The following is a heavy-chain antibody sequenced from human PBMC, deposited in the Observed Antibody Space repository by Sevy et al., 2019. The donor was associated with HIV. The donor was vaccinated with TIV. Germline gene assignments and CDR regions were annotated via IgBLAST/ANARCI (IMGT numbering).Heavy chain of an antibody. D-gene: IGHD3-9*01. CDR3: ALRRDILTGYQNWFDP. J-gene: IGHJ5*02. CDR2: IKQDGSEK. CDR1: GFTFSSYW. Sequence: GGSLRLSCAASGFTFSSYWMSWVRQAPGKGLEWVANIKQDGSEKYYVDSVKGGFTVSRDNAKNSLYLQMNSLRAEDTAVYYCALRRDILTGYQNWFDPWGQGTLVTVSS. V-gene: IGHV3-7*01.